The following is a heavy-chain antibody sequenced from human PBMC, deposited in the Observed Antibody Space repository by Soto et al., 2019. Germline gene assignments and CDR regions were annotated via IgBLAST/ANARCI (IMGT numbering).Heavy chain of an antibody. V-gene: IGHV4-4*02. CDR3: ARVRYDSSGFDH. J-gene: IGHJ4*02. CDR2: ISHSGIT. D-gene: IGHD3-22*01. Sequence: QVQLQESGPGLVRPSGALSVTCAVSGDSISRSHWWSWVRQSPGKGLEWIGEISHSGITNYNPSPKSRVATSGDKSKNQLSLKLTSVTAADTAVYYCARVRYDSSGFDHWGQGTLVSVSS. CDR1: GDSISRSHW.